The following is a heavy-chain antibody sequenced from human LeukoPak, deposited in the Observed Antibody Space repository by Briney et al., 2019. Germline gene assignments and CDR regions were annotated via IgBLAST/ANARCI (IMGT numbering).Heavy chain of an antibody. D-gene: IGHD5-18*01. CDR1: GGSFSGYY. J-gene: IGHJ5*02. CDR2: INHSGST. Sequence: PSETLSLTCAVYGGSFSGYYWSWIRQPPGKGLEWIGEINHSGSTNYNASLKSRVTVSVDSSKPQFSLRLSSVTAADTAVYYCAPRGDIEHSYGYGKWFDPWGQGTRVTVSS. V-gene: IGHV4-34*01. CDR3: APRGDIEHSYGYGKWFDP.